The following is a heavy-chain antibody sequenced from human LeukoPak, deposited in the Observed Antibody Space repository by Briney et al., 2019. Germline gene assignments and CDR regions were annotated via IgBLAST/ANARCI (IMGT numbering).Heavy chain of an antibody. CDR1: GFTFSSYG. J-gene: IGHJ6*03. Sequence: PGGSLRLSCAASGFTFSSYGMHWVRQAPGKGLEWVAFIRNDGSNRYYADSMKGRFTISRGNSKNTLYLQMNSLRAEDTAVYYCAKDIGYSNNYYYMDVWGRGTTVTVSS. CDR3: AKDIGYSNNYYYMDV. V-gene: IGHV3-30*02. D-gene: IGHD4-11*01. CDR2: IRNDGSNR.